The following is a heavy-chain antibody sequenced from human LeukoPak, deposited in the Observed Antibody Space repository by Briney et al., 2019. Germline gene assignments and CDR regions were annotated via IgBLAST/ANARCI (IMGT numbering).Heavy chain of an antibody. Sequence: GGSLRLSCKASGFSFSEHYMNWIRQAPGRGLEWVSFISGSGDSIHYTDSVKGRFTVSRDNGKDALYLQMNSLRAEDTAVYYCAREGELQGVSYFDYWGQGTLVTVSS. J-gene: IGHJ4*02. D-gene: IGHD1-7*01. CDR1: GFSFSEHY. CDR2: ISGSGDSI. V-gene: IGHV3-11*04. CDR3: AREGELQGVSYFDY.